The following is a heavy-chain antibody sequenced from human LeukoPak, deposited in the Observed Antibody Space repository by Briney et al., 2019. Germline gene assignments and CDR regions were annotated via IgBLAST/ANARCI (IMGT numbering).Heavy chain of an antibody. CDR2: IYYSGST. CDR1: GGSISSYY. V-gene: IGHV4-59*06. J-gene: IGHJ4*02. CDR3: ARGGIVATSPFDY. D-gene: IGHD5-12*01. Sequence: PSETLSLTCTISGGSISSYYWSWIRQPPGKGLEWIGYIYYSGSTYYNPSLKSRVTISVDTSKNQFSLKLSSVTAAETAVYYCARGGIVATSPFDYWGQGTLVTVFS.